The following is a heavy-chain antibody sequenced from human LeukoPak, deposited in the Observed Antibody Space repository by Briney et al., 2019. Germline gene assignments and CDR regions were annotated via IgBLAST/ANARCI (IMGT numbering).Heavy chain of an antibody. V-gene: IGHV1-24*01. CDR3: ATPYGDYYHFDY. Sequence: ASVNVSCKVSGYTLTELSMHWVRQAPGKGLEWMGGFDPEDGETIYAQKFQGRVTMTEDTSTDTAYMELSSLRSEDTAVYYCATPYGDYYHFDYWGQGTLVTVSS. CDR1: GYTLTELS. D-gene: IGHD4-17*01. CDR2: FDPEDGET. J-gene: IGHJ4*02.